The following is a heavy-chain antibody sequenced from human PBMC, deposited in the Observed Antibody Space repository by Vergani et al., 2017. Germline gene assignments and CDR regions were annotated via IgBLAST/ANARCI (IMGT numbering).Heavy chain of an antibody. CDR2: ISGSGGST. V-gene: IGHV3-23*01. Sequence: EVQLLESGGGLVQPGGSLRLSCAASGFTFSSYAMSWVRQAPGKGLEWVSAISGSGGSTYYADSVKGRFTLSRDNSKNTLYLQMNSLRAEDTAVYYCAKDRSQWLVRDMLDYWGQGTLVTVSS. J-gene: IGHJ4*02. CDR1: GFTFSSYA. D-gene: IGHD6-19*01. CDR3: AKDRSQWLVRDMLDY.